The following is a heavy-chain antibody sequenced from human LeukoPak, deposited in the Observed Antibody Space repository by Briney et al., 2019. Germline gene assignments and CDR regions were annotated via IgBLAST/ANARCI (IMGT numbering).Heavy chain of an antibody. D-gene: IGHD1-26*01. CDR3: ACGGTYLPY. V-gene: IGHV3-21*01. CDR1: GLTFSSYS. CDR2: ISSSSSSI. Sequence: GGSLRLSCAASGLTFSSYSMNWIRQAPGKGLEWVSSISSSSSSIYYADSVKGRFTISRDNAKNSLYLQMNSLRAEDTAVYYCACGGTYLPYWGQGTLVTVSS. J-gene: IGHJ4*02.